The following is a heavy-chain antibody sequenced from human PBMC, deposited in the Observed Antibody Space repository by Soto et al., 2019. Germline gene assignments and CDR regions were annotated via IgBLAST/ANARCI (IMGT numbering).Heavy chain of an antibody. V-gene: IGHV6-1*01. CDR1: GDGVSSNSVA. Sequence: SQTLSLTCVISGDGVSSNSVAWNWVRQSPSRGLEWLGRTYYRSRWYNDYAVSVRSRIAINPDTSKNHFSLQLNSVTPDDTAVYYCARSEEDSDYYYYGMDVWGQGTTVTVSS. CDR3: ARSEEDSDYYYYGMDV. D-gene: IGHD2-15*01. J-gene: IGHJ6*02. CDR2: TYYRSRWYN.